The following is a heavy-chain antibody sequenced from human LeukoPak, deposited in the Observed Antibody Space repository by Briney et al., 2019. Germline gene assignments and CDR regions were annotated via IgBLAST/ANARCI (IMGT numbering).Heavy chain of an antibody. J-gene: IGHJ1*01. CDR1: GDSISSDIW. CDR3: ARGGAARLHFQN. Sequence: SETLSLTCAVSGDSISSDIWWNWVRQPPGKGLEWIGYIYHSGSTNYNPSLQSRVTISVDTSKNQFSLNLNSVTAADTAVYYCARGGAARLHFQNWGQGTLVTVSS. D-gene: IGHD6-6*01. V-gene: IGHV4-4*02. CDR2: IYHSGST.